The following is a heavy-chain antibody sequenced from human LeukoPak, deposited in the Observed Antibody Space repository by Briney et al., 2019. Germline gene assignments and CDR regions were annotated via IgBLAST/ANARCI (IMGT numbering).Heavy chain of an antibody. V-gene: IGHV3-23*01. J-gene: IGHJ4*02. D-gene: IGHD1-1*01. CDR3: AKQRATGAGTHTRYFDY. Sequence: PGGSLRLSCAASGFTFSTFAMSWVRQAPGKGLEWVSAINGNSHYTYHADSVTGRFTISRDNSKNTLYLQMHSLRTEDTAVYYCAKQRATGAGTHTRYFDYWGQGSLVTVSS. CDR1: GFTFSTFA. CDR2: INGNSHYT.